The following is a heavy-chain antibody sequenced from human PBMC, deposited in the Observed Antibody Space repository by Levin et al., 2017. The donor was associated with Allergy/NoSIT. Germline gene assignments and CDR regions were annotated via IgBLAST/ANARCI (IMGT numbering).Heavy chain of an antibody. CDR2: IYYSGST. Sequence: SETLSLTCTVSGGSISSGDYYWSWIRQPPGKGLEWIGYIYYSGSTYYNPSLKSRVTISVDTSKNQFSLKLSSVTAADTAVYYCARDNAVVTPFPPYYYYGMDVWGQGTTVTVSS. D-gene: IGHD4-23*01. CDR3: ARDNAVVTPFPPYYYYGMDV. V-gene: IGHV4-30-4*01. CDR1: GGSISSGDYY. J-gene: IGHJ6*02.